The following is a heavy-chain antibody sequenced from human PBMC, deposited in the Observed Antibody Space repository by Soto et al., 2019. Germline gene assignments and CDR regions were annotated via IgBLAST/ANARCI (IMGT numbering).Heavy chain of an antibody. D-gene: IGHD4-17*01. CDR2: IYYSGST. V-gene: IGHV4-30-4*01. CDR1: GGSISSGDYY. J-gene: IGHJ6*02. Sequence: SETLSLTCPVSGGSISSGDYYWSWIRQPPGKGLEWIGYIYYSGSTYYNPSLKSRVTISVDTSKNQFSLKLSSVTAADTAVYYCSRVTVTTSYYYYGMDVWGQGTTVTVSS. CDR3: SRVTVTTSYYYYGMDV.